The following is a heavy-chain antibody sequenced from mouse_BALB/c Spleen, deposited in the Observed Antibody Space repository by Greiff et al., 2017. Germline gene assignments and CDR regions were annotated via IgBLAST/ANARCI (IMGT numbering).Heavy chain of an antibody. CDR2: ISSGGGST. D-gene: IGHD4-1*01. Sequence: EVKLMESGGGLVKPGGSLKLSCAASGFAFSSYDMSWVRQTPEKRLEWVAYISSGGGSTYYPDTVKGRFTISRDNAKNTLYLQMSSLKSEDTAMYYCARTGIFDYWGQGTTLTVSS. J-gene: IGHJ2*01. V-gene: IGHV5-12-1*01. CDR1: GFAFSSYD. CDR3: ARTGIFDY.